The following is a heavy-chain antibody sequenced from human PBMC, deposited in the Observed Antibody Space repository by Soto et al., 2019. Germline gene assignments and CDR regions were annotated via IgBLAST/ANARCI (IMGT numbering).Heavy chain of an antibody. D-gene: IGHD3-10*01. CDR1: GYTFTSYG. CDR3: AREPLLLDYYGSGSSPNWFDP. Sequence: ASVKVSCKASGYTFTSYGISWVRQAPGQGLEWMGWISAYNGNTNYAQKLQGRVTMTTDTSTSTAYMELRSLRSDDTAVYYCAREPLLLDYYGSGSSPNWFDPWGLG. J-gene: IGHJ5*02. CDR2: ISAYNGNT. V-gene: IGHV1-18*01.